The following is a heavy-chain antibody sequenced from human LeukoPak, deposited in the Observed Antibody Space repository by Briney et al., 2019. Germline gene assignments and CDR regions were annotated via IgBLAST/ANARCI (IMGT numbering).Heavy chain of an antibody. D-gene: IGHD5-12*01. CDR2: VSSGGGDT. CDR3: AKGRDSAYDWVDF. V-gene: IGHV3-23*01. Sequence: GGSLRLSCSASGFTFSSYAMHWVRQAPGKGLEWVSAVSSGGGDTYYADSVKGRFTISRDNSKNTLYLLMNSLRGEDMAVYYCAKGRDSAYDWVDFWGQGTLVTVSS. CDR1: GFTFSSYA. J-gene: IGHJ4*02.